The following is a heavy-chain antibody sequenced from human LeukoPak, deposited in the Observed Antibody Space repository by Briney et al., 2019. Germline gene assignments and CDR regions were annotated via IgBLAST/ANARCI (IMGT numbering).Heavy chain of an antibody. Sequence: GSLRLSCAASGFTFSSYWMNWVRQAPGKGLVWVSRIASDGSSTTYADSVKGRFSISRDNAKNTLYLQMNSLRVEDTAVYYCAREDIPGRVTTILPDWGQGTLVTVSS. J-gene: IGHJ4*02. D-gene: IGHD5-12*01. CDR2: IASDGSST. CDR3: AREDIPGRVTTILPD. CDR1: GFTFSSYW. V-gene: IGHV3-74*01.